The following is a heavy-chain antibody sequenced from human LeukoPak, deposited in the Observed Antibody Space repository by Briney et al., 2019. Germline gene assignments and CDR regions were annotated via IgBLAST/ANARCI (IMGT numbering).Heavy chain of an antibody. CDR2: ISSSGSTT. CDR3: ARAFYGGNYYFDY. Sequence: TGGSLRLSCAASGFTLNNYEMDWFRQAPRKGLEWVSYISSSGSTTHYADSVKGRFTISRDNAKNSLYLQMNSLRAEDTAVYCCARAFYGGNYYFDYWGQGTLVTVSS. V-gene: IGHV3-48*03. J-gene: IGHJ4*02. D-gene: IGHD4-23*01. CDR1: GFTLNNYE.